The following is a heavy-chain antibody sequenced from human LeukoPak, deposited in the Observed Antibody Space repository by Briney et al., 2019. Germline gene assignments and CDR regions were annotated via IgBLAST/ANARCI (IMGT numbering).Heavy chain of an antibody. CDR2: INPISGGT. V-gene: IGHV1-2*02. Sequence: GASVKVSCKASGYTFTGYYIHWVRQAPGQGLEWMGWINPISGGTNYAQKFRGRVTMTRDTAITTAYMELSGLRSDDTAVYYCARDHFGSGEGGYYFDYWGQGTLVTVSS. D-gene: IGHD3-10*01. J-gene: IGHJ4*02. CDR1: GYTFTGYY. CDR3: ARDHFGSGEGGYYFDY.